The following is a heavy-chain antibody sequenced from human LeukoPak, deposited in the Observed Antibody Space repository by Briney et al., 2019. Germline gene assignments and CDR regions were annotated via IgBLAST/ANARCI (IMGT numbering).Heavy chain of an antibody. J-gene: IGHJ4*02. CDR3: ARGTGWLRSLYYFDY. CDR1: GGSISSYY. V-gene: IGHV4-59*12. CDR2: ISYSGST. Sequence: PSETLSLTCTVSGGSISSYYWSWVRQPPGEGLEWIGYISYSGSTRYNPSLKSRVTISVDTSKNQFSLKLSSVTAADTAVYYCARGTGWLRSLYYFDYWGQGTLVTVSS. D-gene: IGHD5-12*01.